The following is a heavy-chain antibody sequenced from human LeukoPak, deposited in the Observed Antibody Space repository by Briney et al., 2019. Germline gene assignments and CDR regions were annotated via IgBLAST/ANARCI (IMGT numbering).Heavy chain of an antibody. J-gene: IGHJ4*02. Sequence: GASVTVSCKASGYTFTDYYMHWVRQAPGQGLEWMGWMSPTSGDTEYAQKFQGRVTMTRDTSIGTAYMEVSRLTSDDTAVYYCARDLGIRGVATPFDHWGQGTLVTVSS. CDR2: MSPTSGDT. CDR3: ARDLGIRGVATPFDH. D-gene: IGHD3-10*01. V-gene: IGHV1-2*02. CDR1: GYTFTDYY.